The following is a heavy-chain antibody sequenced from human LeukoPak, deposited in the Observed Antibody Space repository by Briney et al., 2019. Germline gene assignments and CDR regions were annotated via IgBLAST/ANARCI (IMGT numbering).Heavy chain of an antibody. D-gene: IGHD3-10*01. J-gene: IGHJ4*02. CDR2: ISSSSSYI. CDR1: GFTFSGHS. CDR3: ARPYYYGSGSYNPFDY. Sequence: GGSLRLSCAASGFTFSGHSMTWVRQTPGKGLEWVSSISSSSSYIYYTDSVKGRFTISRDNAKNSLYLQMNSLRAEDTAVYYCARPYYYGSGSYNPFDYWGQGTLVTVSS. V-gene: IGHV3-21*01.